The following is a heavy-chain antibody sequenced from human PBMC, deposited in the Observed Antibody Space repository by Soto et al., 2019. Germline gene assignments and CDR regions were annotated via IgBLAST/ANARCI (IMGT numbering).Heavy chain of an antibody. CDR1: EFTFANAW. CDR3: TTLYYDH. Sequence: GGSLRLSCAASEFTFANAWISWVRQAPGKGLEWVGRIKSKADGGTTDYAAPVKGRFTISRDESQNTLYLQMNSLKTEDTAVYYCTTLYYDHWGQGTLVTVSS. D-gene: IGHD3-16*01. J-gene: IGHJ5*02. V-gene: IGHV3-15*01. CDR2: IKSKADGGTT.